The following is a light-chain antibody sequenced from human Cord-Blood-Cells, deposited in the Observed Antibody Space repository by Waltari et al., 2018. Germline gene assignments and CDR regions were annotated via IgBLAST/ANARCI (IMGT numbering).Light chain of an antibody. V-gene: IGLV6-57*01. Sequence: NFMLTHPHSVSESPGKTVTISCTRSSGSIASNYVQWSQQRPGSSPTTVIYEDNQRPSGVPDRFSGSIDSSSNSASLTISGLKTEDEADYYCQSYDSSNHWVFGGGTKLTVL. CDR3: QSYDSSNHWV. J-gene: IGLJ3*02. CDR2: EDN. CDR1: SGSIASNY.